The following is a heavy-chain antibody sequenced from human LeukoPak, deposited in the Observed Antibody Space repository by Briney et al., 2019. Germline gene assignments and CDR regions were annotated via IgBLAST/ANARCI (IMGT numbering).Heavy chain of an antibody. D-gene: IGHD2-2*01. J-gene: IGHJ4*02. CDR3: ARWLGYCSSASCYQPFDY. CDR1: GYRFSRYW. Sequence: GESLNIACKGSGYRFSRYWITWVRQMPGTGLEWMGRIDPSDSYTNYSPSFQGQVTISADKSITTVYLQWSSLKASDTAMFYCARWLGYCSSASCYQPFDYWGQATRVTVSS. V-gene: IGHV5-10-1*01. CDR2: IDPSDSYT.